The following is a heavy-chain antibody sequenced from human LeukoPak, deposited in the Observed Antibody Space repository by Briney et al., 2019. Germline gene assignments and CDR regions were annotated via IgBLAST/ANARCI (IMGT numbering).Heavy chain of an antibody. Sequence: GGSLRLSCAASGFTFSSYWMSWVRQAPGKGLEWVANIKQDGSEKYYVDSVKGRFTISRDNAKNSLYLQMNSLRAEDTAVYYCARGLTPPPSYYYYYGMDVWGQGTTVTVSS. CDR3: ARGLTPPPSYYYYYGMDV. CDR1: GFTFSSYW. CDR2: IKQDGSEK. V-gene: IGHV3-7*01. J-gene: IGHJ6*02.